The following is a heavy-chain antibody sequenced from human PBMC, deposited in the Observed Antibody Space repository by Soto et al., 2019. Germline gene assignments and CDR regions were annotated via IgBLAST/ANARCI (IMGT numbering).Heavy chain of an antibody. V-gene: IGHV3-23*01. J-gene: IGHJ4*02. CDR1: GFTFSNYG. Sequence: EVQLLESGGGLIQPGGSLRLSCEASGFTFSNYGMTWVRLAPGKGLEWVSTISGSGGRTFYADPVKGRFTISRDNSKNTLYLQMKSLRAEDTAVYYCAKEMIASTLADFFDYWGPGTLVTVSS. CDR3: AKEMIASTLADFFDY. D-gene: IGHD2-21*01. CDR2: ISGSGGRT.